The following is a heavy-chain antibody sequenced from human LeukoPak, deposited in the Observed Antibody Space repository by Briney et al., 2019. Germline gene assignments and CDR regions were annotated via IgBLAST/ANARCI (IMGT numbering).Heavy chain of an antibody. D-gene: IGHD6-19*01. J-gene: IGHJ6*03. CDR1: GYTFTSYG. V-gene: IGHV1-18*01. CDR2: ISAYNGNT. CDR3: ARDIPIAVAGTGIRDYYYMDV. Sequence: GASAKVSYKASGYTFTSYGISWVRQAPGQGLEWMGWISAYNGNTNYAQKLQGRVTMTTDTSTSTAYMELRSLRSDDTAVYYCARDIPIAVAGTGIRDYYYMDVWGKGTTVTVSS.